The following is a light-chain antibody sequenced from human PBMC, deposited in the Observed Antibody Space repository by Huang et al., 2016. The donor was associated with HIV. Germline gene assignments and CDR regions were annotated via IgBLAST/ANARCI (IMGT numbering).Light chain of an antibody. V-gene: IGKV3-15*01. CDR2: AAS. J-gene: IGKJ2*01. CDR3: QQYNKWPPEYT. Sequence: VMMSQSPATLAASPGARVTLSCGASQSVNTNLAWYQQKPGHPPRLLIYAASRWATGVPARFAGSGSGTEFTLTIDSLQSDDFAVYYCQQYNKWPPEYTFGQGTRLEIK. CDR1: QSVNTN.